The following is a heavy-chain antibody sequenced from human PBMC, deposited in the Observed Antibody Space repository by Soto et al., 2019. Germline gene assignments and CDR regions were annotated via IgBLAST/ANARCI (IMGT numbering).Heavy chain of an antibody. D-gene: IGHD6-13*01. J-gene: IGHJ6*02. Sequence: EVQLVESGGGLVQPGGSLRLSCAASGFTFSSYWMSWVRQAPVKGLEWVGNIKQDGSEKNYVDFVKGRFTISRDNAKNSLYLQMNSLRAEDTAVHYCARIASAGRGWDVWGQGTTVVVSS. CDR2: IKQDGSEK. CDR1: GFTFSSYW. V-gene: IGHV3-7*01. CDR3: ARIASAGRGWDV.